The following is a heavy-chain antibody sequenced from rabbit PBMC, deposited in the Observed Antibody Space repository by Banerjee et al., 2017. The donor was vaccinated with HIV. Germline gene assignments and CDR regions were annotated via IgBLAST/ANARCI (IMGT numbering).Heavy chain of an antibody. V-gene: IGHV1S40*01. CDR1: GFSFSSYY. CDR2: VYTGSSGST. Sequence: QSLEESGGDLVKPGASLTLTCTASGFSFSSYYMCWVRQAPGKGLEWIACVYTGSSGSTDYASWAKGRFTISKTSSTTVTLQMTSLTAADTATYFCARSVAGADWSYALWGPGTLVTVS. J-gene: IGHJ4*01. CDR3: ARSVAGADWSYAL. D-gene: IGHD8-1*01.